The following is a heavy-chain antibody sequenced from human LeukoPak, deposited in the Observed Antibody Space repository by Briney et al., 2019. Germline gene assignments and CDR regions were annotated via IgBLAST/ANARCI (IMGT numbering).Heavy chain of an antibody. CDR1: GGSISSYY. CDR2: IYYSGST. D-gene: IGHD2-15*01. CDR3: ARHVGYCSGGSCSQGWFDP. Sequence: SETLSLTCTVSGGSISSYYWSWIRQPPGKGLEWIGYIYYSGSTNYNLSLKSRVTISVDTSKNQFSLKLSPVTAADTAVYYCARHVGYCSGGSCSQGWFDPWGQGTLVTVSS. J-gene: IGHJ5*02. V-gene: IGHV4-59*08.